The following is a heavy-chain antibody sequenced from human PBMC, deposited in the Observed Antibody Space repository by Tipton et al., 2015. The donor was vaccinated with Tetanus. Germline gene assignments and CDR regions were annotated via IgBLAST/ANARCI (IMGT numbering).Heavy chain of an antibody. CDR2: ISYDGSNK. Sequence: QLVQSGGGVVQPGRSLRLSCAASGFTFSSYAMHWVRQAPGKGLEWVAVISYDGSNKYYADSVKGRFTISRDNSKNTLYLQMNSLRAEDTAVYYCARWGFGDGYNLDYRGQGTLVTVSS. V-gene: IGHV3-30-3*01. J-gene: IGHJ4*02. CDR3: ARWGFGDGYNLDY. D-gene: IGHD5-24*01. CDR1: GFTFSSYA.